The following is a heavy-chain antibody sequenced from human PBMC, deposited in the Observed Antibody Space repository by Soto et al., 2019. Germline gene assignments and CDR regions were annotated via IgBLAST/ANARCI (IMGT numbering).Heavy chain of an antibody. D-gene: IGHD3-22*01. CDR3: ARDSRSGYYLDY. CDR2: IYHGGGT. CDR1: GGSISSGGYS. Sequence: QLQLQESGSGLVKPSQTLSLTCAVSGGSISSGGYSWNWIRQSPGKGLEWIGYIYHGGGTDYNPSLKSRVTITVDSSNNQFSLKLSSVTAADTAVYYCARDSRSGYYLDYWGQGTLVTVSS. J-gene: IGHJ4*02. V-gene: IGHV4-30-2*06.